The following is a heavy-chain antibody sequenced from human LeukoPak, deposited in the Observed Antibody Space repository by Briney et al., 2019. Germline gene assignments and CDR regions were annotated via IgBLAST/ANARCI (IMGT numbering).Heavy chain of an antibody. CDR1: GYTFTSYY. CDR2: INPNSGGT. CDR3: ARRPYYYDSSGHHYYYYGMDV. D-gene: IGHD3-22*01. Sequence: ASVKVSCKASGYTFTSYYMHWVRQAPGQGLEWMGWINPNSGGTNYAQKFQGRVTMTRDTSISTAYMELSRLRSDDTAVYYCARRPYYYDSSGHHYYYYGMDVWGQGTTVTVSS. V-gene: IGHV1-2*02. J-gene: IGHJ6*02.